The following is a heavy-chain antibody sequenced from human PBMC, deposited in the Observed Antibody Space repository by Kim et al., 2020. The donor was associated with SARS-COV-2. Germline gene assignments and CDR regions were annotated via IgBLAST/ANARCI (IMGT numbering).Heavy chain of an antibody. V-gene: IGHV6-1*01. Sequence: SQTLSLTCAISGDTVSSNSVAWNWIRQSPSRGLEWLGRTYYRSKWYNDYSVSVKSRITVNADTSKNQFSLLLNSVTPEDTAVYYCARQQGTYYYDSSGYYNWGQGPLVTVSS. CDR3: ARQQGTYYYDSSGYYN. CDR2: TYYRSKWYN. D-gene: IGHD3-22*01. CDR1: GDTVSSNSVA. J-gene: IGHJ4*02.